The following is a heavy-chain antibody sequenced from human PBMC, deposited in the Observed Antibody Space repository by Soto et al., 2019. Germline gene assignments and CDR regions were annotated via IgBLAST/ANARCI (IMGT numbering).Heavy chain of an antibody. V-gene: IGHV1-18*01. D-gene: IGHD3-16*01. J-gene: IGHJ4*02. CDR1: GYTFTNFG. CDR2: ISAYNGNT. CDR3: ARGGTPIDY. Sequence: VQLVQSGAEVKKPGASVKVSCQASGYTFTNFGISWVRQAPGQGLEWMGWISAYNGNTNYAQNFQGRVTMTTDTSTRRASMELRGLRSDDTAVYYCARGGTPIDYSGQGTLVTVSS.